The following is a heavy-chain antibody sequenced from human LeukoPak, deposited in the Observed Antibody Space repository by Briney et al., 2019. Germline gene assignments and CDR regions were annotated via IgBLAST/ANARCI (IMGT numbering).Heavy chain of an antibody. V-gene: IGHV3-23*01. CDR1: GFTFRSHA. CDR2: ISGSGGST. D-gene: IGHD1-1*01. Sequence: GGSLRLSCAASGFTFRSHAMSWVRQAPGKGLEGVSGISGSGGSTYYADSVKGRFTISRDNSKNTLSPQMNSLTDEDTDVYYCAKNPRLEGWIYFDSWGQGILVTVSS. CDR3: AKNPRLEGWIYFDS. J-gene: IGHJ4*02.